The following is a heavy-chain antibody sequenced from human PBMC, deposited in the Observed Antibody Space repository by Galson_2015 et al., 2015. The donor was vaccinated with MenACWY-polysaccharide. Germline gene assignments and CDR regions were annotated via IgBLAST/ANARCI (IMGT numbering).Heavy chain of an antibody. CDR1: GFTLNSNY. CDR3: ARGKSWGSYRFFDY. D-gene: IGHD3-16*02. Sequence: SLRLSCAASGFTLNSNYMNWVRQAPGKGLEWVSVLYSLGGTYYADSVKGRFTISRDNSKNTLYLQMNSLKSEDTAVYFCARGKSWGSYRFFDYWGQGTPVTVSS. J-gene: IGHJ4*02. CDR2: LYSLGGT. V-gene: IGHV3-66*02.